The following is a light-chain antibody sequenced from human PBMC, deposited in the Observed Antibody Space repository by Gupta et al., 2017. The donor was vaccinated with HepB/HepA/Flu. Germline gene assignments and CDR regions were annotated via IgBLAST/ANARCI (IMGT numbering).Light chain of an antibody. CDR1: NIEERH. Sequence: SYVLTQPPSVSVAPGTTATITCGADNIEERHVHWYHQKAAQAPVMVVLDDRDRPSGIPERFSGSNSAGTATLTTSRVEAGEEADYYCHVSDGTSDNCVFGTGTKLTVL. CDR2: DDR. J-gene: IGLJ1*01. V-gene: IGLV3-21*03. CDR3: HVSDGTSDNCV.